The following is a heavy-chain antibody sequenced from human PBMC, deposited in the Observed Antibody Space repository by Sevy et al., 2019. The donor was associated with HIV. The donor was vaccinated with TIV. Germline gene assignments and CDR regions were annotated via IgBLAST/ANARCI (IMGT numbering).Heavy chain of an antibody. J-gene: IGHJ4*02. CDR3: ARDPLLGIAREVARGGY. V-gene: IGHV3-11*01. CDR2: ISGSGIT. D-gene: IGHD2-2*03. Sequence: GGSLRLSCSGSGFTFSDYYMSWIRQAPGRGLEWVSYISGSGITYYADSVEGRFTISRDNARNSLYLQMNSLRADDTAVYYCARDPLLGIAREVARGGYWGQGTLVTVSS. CDR1: GFTFSDYY.